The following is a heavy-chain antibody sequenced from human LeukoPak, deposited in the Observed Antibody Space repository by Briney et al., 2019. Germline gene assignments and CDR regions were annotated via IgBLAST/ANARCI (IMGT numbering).Heavy chain of an antibody. CDR2: IQYDENKK. V-gene: IGHV3-30*02. CDR1: GFTFSQYG. D-gene: IGHD2-2*01. J-gene: IGHJ4*02. Sequence: PGGSLILSCEASGFTFSQYGMHWVRQAPGKGLDWVSSIQYDENKKSYSDSVKGRFTVSRDNSKNTLFLQMNRLRVEDTAVYYCARDVAWYCTRASCSYFGFWGQGTLVTVSS. CDR3: ARDVAWYCTRASCSYFGF.